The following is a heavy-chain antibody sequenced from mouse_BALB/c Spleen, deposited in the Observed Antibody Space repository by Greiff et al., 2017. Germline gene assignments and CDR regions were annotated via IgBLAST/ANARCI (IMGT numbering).Heavy chain of an antibody. CDR1: GFTFSSYG. Sequence: EVHLVESGGGLVQPGGSLKLSCAASGFTFSSYGMSWVRQTPDKRLELVATINSNGGSTYYPDSVKGRFTISRDNAKNTLYLQMSSLKSEDTAMYYCARDYYGSFAYWGQGTLVTVSA. D-gene: IGHD1-1*01. J-gene: IGHJ3*01. CDR2: INSNGGST. CDR3: ARDYYGSFAY. V-gene: IGHV5-6-3*01.